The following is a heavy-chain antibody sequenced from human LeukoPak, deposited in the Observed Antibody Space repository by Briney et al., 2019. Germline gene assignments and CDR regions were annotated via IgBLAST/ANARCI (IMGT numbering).Heavy chain of an antibody. D-gene: IGHD3-22*01. J-gene: IGHJ4*02. Sequence: SETLSLTCAVYGGSFSGYYWSWIRQPPGKGLEWIGEINHSGSTNYNPSLKSRVTISVDTSKNQFSLKLNSVTAADTAVYYCARYYYDSSGYYSGLDYWGQGTLVTVSS. V-gene: IGHV4-34*01. CDR1: GGSFSGYY. CDR2: INHSGST. CDR3: ARYYYDSSGYYSGLDY.